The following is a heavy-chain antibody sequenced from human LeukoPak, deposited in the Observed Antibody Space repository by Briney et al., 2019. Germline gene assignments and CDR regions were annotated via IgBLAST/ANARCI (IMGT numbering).Heavy chain of an antibody. CDR1: GFTFSSYE. CDR2: ISGSGGST. Sequence: GGSLRLSCAASGFTFSSYEMTWVRQAPGKGLEWVSGISGSGGSTYYADSSKGRFTISRDNSKNTVYLQMNSLRAEDTAVYYCARGGGYIDYWGQGTLVTVSS. V-gene: IGHV3-23*01. D-gene: IGHD3-16*01. J-gene: IGHJ4*03. CDR3: ARGGGYIDY.